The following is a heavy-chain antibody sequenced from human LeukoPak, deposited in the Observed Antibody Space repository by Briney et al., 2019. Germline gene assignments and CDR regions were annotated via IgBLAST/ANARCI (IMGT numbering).Heavy chain of an antibody. CDR1: GGSISSYY. Sequence: SETLSLTCTVPGGSISSYYWGWIRQPPGKGLEWIGYIYYSGSTNYNPSLKSRVTISVDTSKNQFSLKLSSVTAADTAVYYCARENYFDYWGQGTLVIVSS. J-gene: IGHJ4*02. CDR2: IYYSGST. CDR3: ARENYFDY. V-gene: IGHV4-59*01.